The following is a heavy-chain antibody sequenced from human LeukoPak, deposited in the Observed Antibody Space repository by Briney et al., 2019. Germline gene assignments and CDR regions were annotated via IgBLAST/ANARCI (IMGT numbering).Heavy chain of an antibody. Sequence: GGSLRLSGASSGFIFRSYSMNWVRQAPGKGLVWVSRINRDGSSTVYADSVKGRFTISRYNAKNTRYLQINSLIAEDTAVYYCVRDSYTRPDYWGQGTLVTVSS. CDR3: VRDSYTRPDY. D-gene: IGHD2-2*02. J-gene: IGHJ4*02. CDR2: INRDGSST. CDR1: GFIFRSYS. V-gene: IGHV3-74*01.